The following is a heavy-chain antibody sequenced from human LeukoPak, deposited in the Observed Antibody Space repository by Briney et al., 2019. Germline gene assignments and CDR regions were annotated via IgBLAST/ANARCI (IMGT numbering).Heavy chain of an antibody. CDR2: IWYDGSNK. CDR3: ATITHYDSSGYYSRYFQH. CDR1: GFTFSSYG. J-gene: IGHJ1*01. Sequence: GGSLRLSCAASGFTFSSYGMHWVRQAPGKGLEWVAVIWYDGSNKYYADSVKGRFTISRDNSKNTLYLQMNSLRAEDTAVYYCATITHYDSSGYYSRYFQHWGQGTLVTVSS. D-gene: IGHD3-22*01. V-gene: IGHV3-33*01.